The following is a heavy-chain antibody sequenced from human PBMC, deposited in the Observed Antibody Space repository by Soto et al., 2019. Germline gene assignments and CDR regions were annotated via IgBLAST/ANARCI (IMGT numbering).Heavy chain of an antibody. CDR3: ARVAYYYYMDV. CDR1: GGSISSYY. Sequence: SETLSLTCAISGDTVSGGSISSYYWSWIRQPPGKGLEWIGYIYYSGSTNYNPSLKSRVTISVDTSKNQFSLKLSSVTAADTAVYYCARVAYYYYMDVWGKGTTVTAP. V-gene: IGHV4-59*01. CDR2: IYYSGST. J-gene: IGHJ6*03.